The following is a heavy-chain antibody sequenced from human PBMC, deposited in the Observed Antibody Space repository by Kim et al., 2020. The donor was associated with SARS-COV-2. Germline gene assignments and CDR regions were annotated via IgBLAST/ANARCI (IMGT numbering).Heavy chain of an antibody. J-gene: IGHJ4*02. D-gene: IGHD1-1*01. CDR3: ARDGTTRNGGYYFDF. Sequence: ASVKVSCKASGYTFTSYTLHWVRQAPGQGLEWMGWINVGYGNTRYLQKFQGRVTITRDTSASTAYMELSSLRSEDTAVYYCARDGTTRNGGYYFDFWGQGALITVS. V-gene: IGHV1-3*01. CDR1: GYTFTSYT. CDR2: INVGYGNT.